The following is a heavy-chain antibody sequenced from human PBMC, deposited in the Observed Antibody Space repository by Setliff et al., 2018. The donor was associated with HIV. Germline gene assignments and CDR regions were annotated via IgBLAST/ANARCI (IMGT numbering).Heavy chain of an antibody. Sequence: ASVKVSCKASGYTFTGYYMHWVRQAPGQGLEWMGWINPNSGGTNYAQKLQGRVTITADESTSTAYMELSSLRSEDTAVYYCARGEERFLEWLPLDYYYYYYMDVWGKGITVTVSS. V-gene: IGHV1-2*02. J-gene: IGHJ6*03. CDR3: ARGEERFLEWLPLDYYYYYYMDV. CDR1: GYTFTGYY. CDR2: INPNSGGT. D-gene: IGHD3-3*01.